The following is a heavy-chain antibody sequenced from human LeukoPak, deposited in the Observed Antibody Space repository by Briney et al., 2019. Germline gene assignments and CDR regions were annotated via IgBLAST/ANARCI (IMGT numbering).Heavy chain of an antibody. CDR1: GYSFTSYW. Sequence: GESLKISCKGSGYSFTSYWIGWVRQMPGKGLEWMGIIYPGDSDTRFSPSFQGQVTMSVDKSITTSYLQWNSLKTSDTAIYFCARQPIDYGPDFWDQGTLVTVSS. V-gene: IGHV5-51*01. CDR3: ARQPIDYGPDF. D-gene: IGHD4/OR15-4a*01. CDR2: IYPGDSDT. J-gene: IGHJ4*02.